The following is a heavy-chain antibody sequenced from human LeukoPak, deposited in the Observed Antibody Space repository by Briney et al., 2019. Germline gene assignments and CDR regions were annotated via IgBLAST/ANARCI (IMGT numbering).Heavy chain of an antibody. CDR1: GFTFSDYS. V-gene: IGHV3-21*01. D-gene: IGHD6-13*01. CDR3: ARDYSTSS. CDR2: IDGSSSYI. Sequence: PGGSLRLSCAASGFTFSDYSMNWVRQAPGEGLEWVSSIDGSSSYIYYADSVKGRFAISRDNANSSLYLQMNSLRAEDTAVYYCARDYSTSSWGQGTLVTVSS. J-gene: IGHJ4*02.